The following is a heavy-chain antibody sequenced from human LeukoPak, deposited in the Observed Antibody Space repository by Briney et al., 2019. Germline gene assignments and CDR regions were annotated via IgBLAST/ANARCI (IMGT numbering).Heavy chain of an antibody. J-gene: IGHJ2*01. Sequence: PSETLSLTCAVSGYSISSGYYWGWIRQPPGKGLEWIGSIYHSGSTYYNPSLKSRVTISVDTSKNQFSLKLSSVTAADTAVYYCARRITGTTTWYFALWGRGTLVTVSS. CDR3: ARRITGTTTWYFAL. V-gene: IGHV4-38-2*01. CDR1: GYSISSGYY. CDR2: IYHSGST. D-gene: IGHD1-7*01.